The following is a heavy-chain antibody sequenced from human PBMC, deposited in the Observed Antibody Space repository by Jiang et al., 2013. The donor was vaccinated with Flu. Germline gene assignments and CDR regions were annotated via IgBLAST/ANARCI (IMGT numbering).Heavy chain of an antibody. CDR1: GDSVSSNSAA. CDR3: ARASMTSGSYYKGTYYYMDV. Sequence: SGDSVSSNSAAWNWIRQSPSRGLKWLGRTYYRSKWYNDYAVSVRSRITINPDTSKNQFSLQLNSVTPEDTAVYYCARASMTSGSYYKGTYYYMDVWGKGTTVTVSS. V-gene: IGHV6-1*01. J-gene: IGHJ6*03. CDR2: TYYRSKWYN. D-gene: IGHD3-10*01.